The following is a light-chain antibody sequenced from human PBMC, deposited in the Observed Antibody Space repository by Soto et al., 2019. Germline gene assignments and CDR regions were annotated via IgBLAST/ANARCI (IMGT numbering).Light chain of an antibody. CDR2: KAS. Sequence: DIQMTQSPSTLSASVGDRVTITCRASQSISYCLAWYQQKPGKAPKLLIHKASTLQSGVPSRFSGSGSGTEFTLTISSLQPDDFATYYCQQYNSHSWTFGHGTKVDIK. J-gene: IGKJ1*01. V-gene: IGKV1-5*03. CDR3: QQYNSHSWT. CDR1: QSISYC.